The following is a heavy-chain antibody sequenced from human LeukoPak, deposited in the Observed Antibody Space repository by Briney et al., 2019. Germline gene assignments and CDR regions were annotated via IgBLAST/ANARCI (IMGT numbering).Heavy chain of an antibody. CDR3: ARDKPFFDM. J-gene: IGHJ3*02. V-gene: IGHV3-74*01. CDR1: GFSFSVYW. Sequence: HAGGSLRLSCAASGFSFSVYWMHWVRQAPGKGLVWVSRINNDGSSTNHADSVTGRFTISRDNAKNMLYLQMNSLRAEDTALYYCARDKPFFDMWGQGTMVSVSS. CDR2: INNDGSST.